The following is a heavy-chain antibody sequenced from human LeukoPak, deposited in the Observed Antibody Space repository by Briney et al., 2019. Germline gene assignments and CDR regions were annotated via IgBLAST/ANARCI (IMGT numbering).Heavy chain of an antibody. J-gene: IGHJ4*02. CDR3: ARDGVEKSRIYYFDY. D-gene: IGHD3-16*01. CDR1: GFTFSTYA. Sequence: PGGSLRLSCVASGFTFSTYAIHWVRQAPGKGLEWVAVISYDGSNKYYADSVKGRFTTSRDNSKNTLYLQMDSLSAEDTAVYYCARDGVEKSRIYYFDYWGQGTLVTVSS. CDR2: ISYDGSNK. V-gene: IGHV3-30*04.